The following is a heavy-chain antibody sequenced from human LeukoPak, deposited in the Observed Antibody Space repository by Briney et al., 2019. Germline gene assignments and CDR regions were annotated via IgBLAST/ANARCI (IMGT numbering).Heavy chain of an antibody. CDR3: ARDGYNSNWFDP. D-gene: IGHD5-24*01. V-gene: IGHV4-34*01. CDR2: INHSGST. Sequence: SETLSLTCAVYGGSFSGYYWSWNRQPPGKGLEWIGEINHSGSTNYNPSLKSRVTISVDTSKNQFSLKLSSVTAADTAVYYCARDGYNSNWFDPWGQGTLVTVSS. J-gene: IGHJ5*02. CDR1: GGSFSGYY.